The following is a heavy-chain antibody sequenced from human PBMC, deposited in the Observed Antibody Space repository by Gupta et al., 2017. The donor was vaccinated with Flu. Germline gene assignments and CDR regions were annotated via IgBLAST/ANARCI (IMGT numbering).Heavy chain of an antibody. J-gene: IGHJ3*02. CDR3: AFTFGGVVVPRETFHI. CDR1: GGTFSSHG. D-gene: IGHD3-16*02. Sequence: QVQLVQSGAEVKKPGSSVKVSCKASGGTFSSHGISWVRQAPGQGLEWMGGIIPMFGTANYGQRFQGRVTITADKSTTTAYMELSSLRSEDTAVYYCAFTFGGVVVPRETFHIWGQGTMVTVSS. V-gene: IGHV1-69*06. CDR2: IIPMFGTA.